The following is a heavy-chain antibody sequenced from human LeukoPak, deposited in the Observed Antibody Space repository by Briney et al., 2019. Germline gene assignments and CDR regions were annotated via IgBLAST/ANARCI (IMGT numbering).Heavy chain of an antibody. Sequence: PGGSLRLSCTTSGFTFTTYGMHWVRQAPGRGLEWVAFMRPDGSSKYYADSVKGRFTISRDNSKNTLYLQMNSLRAEDTGVYYCTSLIGTSTTRPGRDYWGLGTLVTVSS. CDR3: TSLIGTSTTRPGRDY. J-gene: IGHJ4*02. CDR1: GFTFTTYG. V-gene: IGHV3-30*02. CDR2: MRPDGSSK. D-gene: IGHD1-1*01.